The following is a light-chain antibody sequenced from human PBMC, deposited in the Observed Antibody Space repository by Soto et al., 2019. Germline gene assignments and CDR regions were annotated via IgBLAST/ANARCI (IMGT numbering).Light chain of an antibody. CDR1: QSISRY. V-gene: IGKV1-39*01. Sequence: DIQMTQSPSSLSASVGARVTITCRASQSISRYLNWYQQKPGKAPKLLLYATSSLQSGVPSRFSGSGSGTDFTLTISSLQPEEFATYDCQQSYSIPLTFGGGTKVDI. CDR2: ATS. J-gene: IGKJ4*01. CDR3: QQSYSIPLT.